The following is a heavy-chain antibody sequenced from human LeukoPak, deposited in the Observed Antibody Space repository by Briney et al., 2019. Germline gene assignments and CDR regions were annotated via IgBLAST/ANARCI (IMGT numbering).Heavy chain of an antibody. CDR2: IIPILGIA. Sequence: SVKVSCKASGGTFSSYAMSWVRQAPGQGLEWMGRIIPILGIANYAQKFQGRVTITADKSTSTAYMELSSLRSEDTAVYYCARDELTTTQLAYCGGDCYSPWFDPWGQGTLVTVSS. V-gene: IGHV1-69*04. D-gene: IGHD2-21*01. CDR1: GGTFSSYA. CDR3: ARDELTTTQLAYCGGDCYSPWFDP. J-gene: IGHJ5*02.